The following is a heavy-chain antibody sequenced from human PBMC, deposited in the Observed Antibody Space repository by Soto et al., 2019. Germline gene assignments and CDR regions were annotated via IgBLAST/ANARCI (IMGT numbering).Heavy chain of an antibody. D-gene: IGHD5-18*01. J-gene: IGHJ6*02. Sequence: QVQLVQSGAEVKKPGSSVKVSCKASGGTFSSYAISWVRQAPGQGLEWMGGIIPIFGTANYAQKFQGRVTXXAXEXXSTAYMELSSLRSEDTAVYYCASGIQLWGNYGMDVWGQGTTVTVSS. V-gene: IGHV1-69*12. CDR1: GGTFSSYA. CDR2: IIPIFGTA. CDR3: ASGIQLWGNYGMDV.